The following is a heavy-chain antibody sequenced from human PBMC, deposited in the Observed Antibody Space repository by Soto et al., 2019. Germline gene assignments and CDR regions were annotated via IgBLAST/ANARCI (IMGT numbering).Heavy chain of an antibody. CDR2: IYYSGST. J-gene: IGHJ5*02. D-gene: IGHD3-10*01. CDR1: GGSISSGGYY. V-gene: IGHV4-31*03. Sequence: QVQLQESGPGLVKPSQTLSLTCTVSGGSISSGGYYWSWIRQHPGKGLEWIGYIYYSGSTYYNPSLKSRVTISVDTSKNQFSLKLSSVPAADTAVYYCARVITMVRGVTLNWFDPWGQGTLVTVSS. CDR3: ARVITMVRGVTLNWFDP.